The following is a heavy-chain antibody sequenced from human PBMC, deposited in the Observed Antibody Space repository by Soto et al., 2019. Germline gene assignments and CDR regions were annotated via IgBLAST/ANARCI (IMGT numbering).Heavy chain of an antibody. D-gene: IGHD3-22*01. J-gene: IGHJ6*02. CDR2: ISGNSGST. V-gene: IGHV3-23*01. CDR3: AKCRDSTGYYTRFYGMDV. CDR1: GFTFSSYA. Sequence: EVQLLESGGGLVQPGGSLRLSCAASGFTFSSYAMSWVRQAPGKGLEWVSAISGNSGSTYYADSLKGRFTISRDNSKNTLYLQMNSLGVEDTDVHYCAKCRDSTGYYTRFYGMDVWGQGTTVTVSS.